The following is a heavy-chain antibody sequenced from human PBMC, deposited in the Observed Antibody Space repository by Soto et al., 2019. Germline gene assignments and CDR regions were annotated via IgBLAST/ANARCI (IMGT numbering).Heavy chain of an antibody. V-gene: IGHV3-30*18. J-gene: IGHJ3*01. CDR1: GFTFSGFG. CDR2: ISYNGSNK. CDR3: AKDSRDPGHAVDV. Sequence: QVQLVRSGGGVVQPGRSLRLSCSASGFTFSGFGMHWVRQAPGKGLDWLAVISYNGSNKYYADSVKGRFTISRDNAKSTLFLQMDSLRPDDTAVYYCAKDSRDPGHAVDVWGQGTTVTVSS.